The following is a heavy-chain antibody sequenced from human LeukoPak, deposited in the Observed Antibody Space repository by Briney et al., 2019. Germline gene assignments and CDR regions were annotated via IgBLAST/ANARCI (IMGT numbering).Heavy chain of an antibody. Sequence: ASVKVSCKASGYTFTGYYMHWVRQAPGQGLEWMGRINPNSGGTNYAQKFQGRVTMTRDTSISTAYMELSRLRSDDTAVYYCARVYYDFWSGYSSDTIDYWGQGTLVTVSS. CDR1: GYTFTGYY. D-gene: IGHD3-3*01. CDR3: ARVYYDFWSGYSSDTIDY. CDR2: INPNSGGT. J-gene: IGHJ4*02. V-gene: IGHV1-2*06.